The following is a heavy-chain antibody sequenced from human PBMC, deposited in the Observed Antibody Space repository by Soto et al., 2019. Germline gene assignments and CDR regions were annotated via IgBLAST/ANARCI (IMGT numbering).Heavy chain of an antibody. J-gene: IGHJ4*02. D-gene: IGHD3-10*01. CDR2: ISSSGAFT. V-gene: IGHV3-23*01. Sequence: PGGSLRLSCAVSGFTFNSNDMTWVRQAPGKGLEWVSTISSSGAFTYHADSVRGRLTISRDNSKNTVYLQMNSLRAEATAVYYCVKHQVSLVRGISPFDYWGQGALVTVSS. CDR3: VKHQVSLVRGISPFDY. CDR1: GFTFNSND.